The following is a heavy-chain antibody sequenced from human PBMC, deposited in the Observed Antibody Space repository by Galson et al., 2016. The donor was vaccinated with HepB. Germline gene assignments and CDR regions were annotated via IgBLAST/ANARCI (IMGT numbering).Heavy chain of an antibody. J-gene: IGHJ6*02. CDR2: ISGSSSYI. CDR1: GFSFTNYN. D-gene: IGHD5-12*01. CDR3: ARDKGTYSAYDYSRYYYYGMDV. Sequence: SLRLSCAASGFSFTNYNMNWVRQAPGKGLEWVSSISGSSSYITYADSVKGRFTISRANSKSSLYLQMNSLRADDTAVYYCARDKGTYSAYDYSRYYYYGMDVWGQGTTVTVSS. V-gene: IGHV3-21*01.